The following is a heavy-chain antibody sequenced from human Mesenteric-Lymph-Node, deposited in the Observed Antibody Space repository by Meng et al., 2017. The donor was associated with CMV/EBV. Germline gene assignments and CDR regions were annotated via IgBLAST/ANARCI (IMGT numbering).Heavy chain of an antibody. Sequence: ASVKVSCKASGYTFTGYYMHWVRQAPGQGLEWMGWINPVSGDTNYAQKFQGRVTMTGDTSITTAYMELSRLRSDDTAVYYCAAGIVVVPAAIQGRYYGMDVWGQGTTVTVSS. V-gene: IGHV1-2*02. CDR3: AAGIVVVPAAIQGRYYGMDV. D-gene: IGHD2-2*02. J-gene: IGHJ6*02. CDR1: GYTFTGYY. CDR2: INPVSGDT.